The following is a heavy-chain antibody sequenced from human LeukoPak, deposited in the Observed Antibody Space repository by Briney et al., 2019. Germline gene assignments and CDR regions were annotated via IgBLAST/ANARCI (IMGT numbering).Heavy chain of an antibody. J-gene: IGHJ5*02. CDR2: ISSSSSYI. Sequence: PGGSLRLSCAASGFTFSSYSMNWVRQAPGKGLEWVSSISSSSSYIYYADSVKGRFTISRDNAKNSLYLQMNSLRAEGTAVYYCARDHLYCGGDCYSGSFDPWGQGTLVTVSS. D-gene: IGHD2-21*02. CDR3: ARDHLYCGGDCYSGSFDP. CDR1: GFTFSSYS. V-gene: IGHV3-21*01.